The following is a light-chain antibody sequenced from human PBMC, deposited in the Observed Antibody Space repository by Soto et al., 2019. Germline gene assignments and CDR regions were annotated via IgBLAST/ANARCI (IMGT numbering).Light chain of an antibody. CDR3: CSYAGGTTWV. CDR1: SNDFGSRNF. Sequence: QSVLTQPASMSGSPGQSITISCTGSSNDFGSRNFVSWYQQRPNKAPKLMIFEGTKRPSGVSDRFSASKSGYTASPTISGLRAEDEANYYCCSYAGGTTWVFGGGTKLTVL. CDR2: EGT. J-gene: IGLJ3*02. V-gene: IGLV2-23*01.